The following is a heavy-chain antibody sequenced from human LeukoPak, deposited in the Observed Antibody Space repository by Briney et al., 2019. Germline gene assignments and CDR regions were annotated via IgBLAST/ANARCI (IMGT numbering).Heavy chain of an antibody. CDR2: INPKSGGT. J-gene: IGHJ3*02. CDR1: GYTFTGYY. D-gene: IGHD3-10*01. V-gene: IGHV1-2*02. Sequence: ASVKVSCKASGYTFTGYYMHWVRQAPGQGLEWMGWINPKSGGTNYLQKFQGRVTMTRDTSISTAYMELSRLRSDDTAVYYCASGRVWFGEPDHAFDIWGQGTMVTVSS. CDR3: ASGRVWFGEPDHAFDI.